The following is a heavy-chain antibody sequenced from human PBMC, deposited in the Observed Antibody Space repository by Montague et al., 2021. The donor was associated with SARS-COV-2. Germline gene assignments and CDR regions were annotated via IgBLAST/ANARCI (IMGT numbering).Heavy chain of an antibody. Sequence: SETLSLTCSVSGDSITNHYWSWIRQPAGKGLEWIGRMHFTGKTNFSPFLSSRLTMSADTSKNQFSLKLTSVTAADSAIYFCARDRFDFGAARQGTIDFWGQGTLVTVSS. CDR1: GDSITNHY. V-gene: IGHV4-4*07. CDR3: ARDRFDFGAARQGTIDF. D-gene: IGHD4/OR15-4a*01. CDR2: MHFTGKT. J-gene: IGHJ4*02.